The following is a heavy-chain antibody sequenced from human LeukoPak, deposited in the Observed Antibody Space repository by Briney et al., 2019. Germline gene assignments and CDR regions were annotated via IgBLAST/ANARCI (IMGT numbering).Heavy chain of an antibody. CDR1: GFSFGSYA. J-gene: IGHJ4*02. V-gene: IGHV3-30*04. D-gene: IGHD3-9*01. CDR2: ISNDGNIQ. CDR3: ARGGRDILN. Sequence: GGSLRLSCAASGFSFGSYAMHWVRQAPGKGLEWVAVISNDGNIQYYVDSVKGRFTISRDNAKNSLYLQMNSLRAEDTAVYYCARGGRDILNWGQGTLVTVSS.